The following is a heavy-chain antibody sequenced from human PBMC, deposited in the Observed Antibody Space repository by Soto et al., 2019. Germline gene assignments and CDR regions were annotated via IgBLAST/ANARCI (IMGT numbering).Heavy chain of an antibody. J-gene: IGHJ4*02. V-gene: IGHV3-15*01. CDR1: GFSFSNVW. CDR2: ILKKSEGGTA. D-gene: IGHD2-21*02. CDR3: TTRLVTTNDY. Sequence: EVQVVESGGGFVKPGGSLRLSCAASGFSFSNVWMNWVRQAPGKGLEWVGRILKKSEGGTAEYIAAVKGRFTISRDDSKNTMYLQMNGLRTEDTAIYYCTTRLVTTNDYWGRGTLVTVSS.